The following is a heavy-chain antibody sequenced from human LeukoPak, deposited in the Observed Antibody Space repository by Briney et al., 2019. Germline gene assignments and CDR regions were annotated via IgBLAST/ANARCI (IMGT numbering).Heavy chain of an antibody. J-gene: IGHJ5*02. V-gene: IGHV3-74*01. CDR1: GFPFGSYW. CDR2: IDSDGSTT. Sequence: GESLKISCAASGFPFGSYWMHWVRQVPGKGLVWVSRIDSDGSTTSYADSVKGRFTISRDNTKNTLYLQMNSLRVEDTAVYYCTRDRLGFAPWGQGTLVTVPS. CDR3: TRDRLGFAP.